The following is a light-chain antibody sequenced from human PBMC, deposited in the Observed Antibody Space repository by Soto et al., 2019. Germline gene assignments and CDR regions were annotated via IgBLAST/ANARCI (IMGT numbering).Light chain of an antibody. V-gene: IGKV1-5*03. CDR3: QQYNNYPFT. J-gene: IGKJ3*01. CDR1: QSISNW. CDR2: KAS. Sequence: DIKMTQSPSTLSASVGDRVTITCRASQSISNWLAWYQQKPGKAPKLLISKASKLESGVPSSFSGRGSGTEFTLTISSLQPDDFATYYCQQYNNYPFTFGPGTKVGVK.